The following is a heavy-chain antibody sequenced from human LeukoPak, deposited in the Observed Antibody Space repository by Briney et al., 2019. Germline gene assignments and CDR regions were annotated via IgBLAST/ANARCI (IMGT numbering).Heavy chain of an antibody. CDR1: GYTFTSYD. J-gene: IGHJ4*02. CDR2: MNPNSGNT. CDR3: ARGQNDFWSGYYRPSADFDY. V-gene: IGHV1-8*03. Sequence: ASVKVSCKASGYTFTSYDINWVRQATGQGLEWMGWMNPNSGNTGYAQKFQGRVTITRNTSISTAYMELSSLRSEDTAVYYCARGQNDFWSGYYRPSADFDYWGQGTLVTVSS. D-gene: IGHD3-3*01.